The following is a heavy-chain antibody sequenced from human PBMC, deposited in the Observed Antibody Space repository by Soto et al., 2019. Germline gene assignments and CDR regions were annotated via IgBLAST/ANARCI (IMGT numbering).Heavy chain of an antibody. CDR2: INHSGTT. Sequence: SETLSLTCAVYGGSFSGYYWSWIRQPPGKGLEWIGEINHSGTTNYNPSLKSRVTISVDTSKNQFSLKLSSVTAADTAVYYCATRGHGLVPAYGMDVWGQGTTVTVSS. CDR3: ATRGHGLVPAYGMDV. CDR1: GGSFSGYY. J-gene: IGHJ6*02. V-gene: IGHV4-34*01. D-gene: IGHD6-6*01.